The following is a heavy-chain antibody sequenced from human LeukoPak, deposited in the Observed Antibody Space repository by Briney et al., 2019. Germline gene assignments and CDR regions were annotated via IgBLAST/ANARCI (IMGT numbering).Heavy chain of an antibody. CDR1: CFTFSSYG. Sequence: QPGGSLRLSCVASCFTFSSYGMHWVRQAPGKGLEWVAFIRYDGSNKYYADSVKGRFTISRDNSKNTLYLQMNSLRAEDTAVYYCAKDPSFRPGYFDYWGQGTLVTVSS. V-gene: IGHV3-30*02. CDR3: AKDPSFRPGYFDY. J-gene: IGHJ4*02. CDR2: IRYDGSNK.